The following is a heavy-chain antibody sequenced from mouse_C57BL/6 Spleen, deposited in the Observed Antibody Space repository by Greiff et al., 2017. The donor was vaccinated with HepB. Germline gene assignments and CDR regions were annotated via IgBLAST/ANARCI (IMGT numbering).Heavy chain of an antibody. D-gene: IGHD1-1*01. V-gene: IGHV1-64*01. CDR1: GYTFTSYW. CDR3: ARSGGSSRDWYFDV. CDR2: IHPNSGST. J-gene: IGHJ1*03. Sequence: QVQLQQPGAELVKPGASVKLSCKASGYTFTSYWMHWVKQRPGQGLEWIGMIHPNSGSTNYNEKFKSTATLTVDKSSSTAYMQLSSLTSEDSAVYDCARSGGSSRDWYFDVWGTGTTVTVSS.